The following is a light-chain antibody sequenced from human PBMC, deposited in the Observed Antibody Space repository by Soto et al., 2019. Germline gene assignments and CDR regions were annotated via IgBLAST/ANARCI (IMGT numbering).Light chain of an antibody. CDR3: QQYRSWPRT. Sequence: EIVLTQSPATLSVSQMERVLLAFRASQSVDISLAWYQQKPGQAPRLLIYGASTRATDMPGTFSGRGSGTEFTLTITSLRPEDFGVYYCQQYRSWPRTFGQGTKVDIK. CDR1: QSVDIS. CDR2: GAS. J-gene: IGKJ1*01. V-gene: IGKV3-15*01.